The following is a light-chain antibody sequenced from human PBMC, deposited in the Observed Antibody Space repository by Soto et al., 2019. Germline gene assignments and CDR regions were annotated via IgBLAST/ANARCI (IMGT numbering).Light chain of an antibody. V-gene: IGKV3-20*01. CDR3: QQFSSYPLT. CDR2: GAS. CDR1: QSVSSNY. J-gene: IGKJ4*01. Sequence: EMVLTQSPGTLSLSPGERATLSCRASQSVSSNYLAWYQQRPGQAPRLLIYGASSRATGIPDRFSGSGSGTDFTLTISRLEPEDFAVYYCQQFSSYPLTFGGGTKVDIK.